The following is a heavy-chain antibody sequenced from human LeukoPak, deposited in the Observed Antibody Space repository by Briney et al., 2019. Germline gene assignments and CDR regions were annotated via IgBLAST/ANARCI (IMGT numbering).Heavy chain of an antibody. V-gene: IGHV3-7*05. Sequence: GGCLRLSCAVPGFISSTSWTRCVCAAPGKGPEWVANIKEDGSDKNYVDSVKGRLTISRDNAKNSLYLQMNSLRVEDTAVYYCARENAGSGWFYWGQGTLVTVSS. CDR1: GFISSTSW. J-gene: IGHJ4*02. CDR2: IKEDGSDK. CDR3: ARENAGSGWFY. D-gene: IGHD6-19*01.